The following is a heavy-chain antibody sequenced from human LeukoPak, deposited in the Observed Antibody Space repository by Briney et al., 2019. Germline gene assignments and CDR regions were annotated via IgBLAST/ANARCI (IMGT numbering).Heavy chain of an antibody. CDR1: GFTFSSYG. D-gene: IGHD6-19*01. V-gene: IGHV3-30*02. Sequence: PGGSLRLSCAASGFTFSSYGMHWVRQAPGKGLEWVAFIRYDGSNKYYADSVKGRFTISRDNSKSTLYLQMNSLRAEDTAVYYCAKGSWNPGIAVAGTLDDWGQGTLVTVSS. CDR2: IRYDGSNK. CDR3: AKGSWNPGIAVAGTLDD. J-gene: IGHJ4*02.